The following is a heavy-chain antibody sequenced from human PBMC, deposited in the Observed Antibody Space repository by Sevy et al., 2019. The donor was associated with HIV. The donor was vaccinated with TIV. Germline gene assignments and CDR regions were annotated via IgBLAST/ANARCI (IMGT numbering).Heavy chain of an antibody. Sequence: GGSLRLSCAASGFTFSDYYINWIRQAPGKGLEWVSYISGSSSYTNYADSVKGRFTISRDNAKNSLYLQMNSLRVEDTAVYYCARVGCSISSCPKGDAFDIWGQGTMVTVSS. J-gene: IGHJ3*02. V-gene: IGHV3-11*06. CDR1: GFTFSDYY. D-gene: IGHD2-2*01. CDR3: ARVGCSISSCPKGDAFDI. CDR2: ISGSSSYT.